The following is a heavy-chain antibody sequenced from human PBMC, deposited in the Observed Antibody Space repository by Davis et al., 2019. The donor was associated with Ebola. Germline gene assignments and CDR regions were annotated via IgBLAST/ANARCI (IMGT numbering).Heavy chain of an antibody. CDR2: IKQDGSEK. V-gene: IGHV3-7*03. CDR1: GFTFSSYW. J-gene: IGHJ6*04. Sequence: GESLKISCAASGFTFSSYWMSWVRQAPGKGLEWVANIKQDGSEKYYVDSVKGRFTISRDNAKNSLYLQMNSLRAEDTAVYYCAKGVAAAGTLFYYGMDVWGKGTTVTVSS. CDR3: AKGVAAAGTLFYYGMDV. D-gene: IGHD6-13*01.